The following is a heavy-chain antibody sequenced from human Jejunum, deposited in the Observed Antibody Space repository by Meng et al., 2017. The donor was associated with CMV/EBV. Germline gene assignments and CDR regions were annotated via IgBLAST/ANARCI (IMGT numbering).Heavy chain of an antibody. J-gene: IGHJ4*02. CDR2: IHDTGST. D-gene: IGHD3-3*01. CDR1: GGSIGSGDYY. CDR3: ARGSIFVSFDS. V-gene: IGHV4-30-4*08. Sequence: QVQVAESGPGLVKPSQTLSLTCSVSGGSIGSGDYYWSWIRQPPGKGLEWIGYIHDTGSTYYNPSLKSRVDISLGTSRNHFSLTLSSVTAEDAAVYFCARGSIFVSFDSWGQGTLVTVSS.